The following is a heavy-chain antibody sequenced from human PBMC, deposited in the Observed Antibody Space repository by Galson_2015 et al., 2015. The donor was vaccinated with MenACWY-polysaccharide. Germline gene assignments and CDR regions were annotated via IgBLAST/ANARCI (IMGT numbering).Heavy chain of an antibody. V-gene: IGHV3-30-3*01. J-gene: IGHJ6*02. D-gene: IGHD2-2*01. Sequence: SLRLSCAASGFTFSSYAIHWVRQVPGKGLEWVAVISYDGSNKYYADSLKGRSTISRDDSKNMLYLQMNSLRAEDTAVYYCARAYCDRTTCYGMDVWGQGTTVTVSS. CDR3: ARAYCDRTTCYGMDV. CDR1: GFTFSSYA. CDR2: ISYDGSNK.